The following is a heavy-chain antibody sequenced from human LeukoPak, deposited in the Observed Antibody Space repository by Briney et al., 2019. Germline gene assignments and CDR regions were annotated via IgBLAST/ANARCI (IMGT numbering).Heavy chain of an antibody. CDR3: AELGITMIGGV. V-gene: IGHV3-48*03. J-gene: IGHJ6*04. CDR1: GFTFSSYE. D-gene: IGHD3-10*02. CDR2: ISSSGSTV. Sequence: PGGSLRLSCAASGFTFSSYEMNWVRQAPGKGLEWVSYISSSGSTVYYADSVKGRFTISRDNTKNSLYLQMNSLRAEDTAVYYCAELGITMIGGVWGKGTTVTISS.